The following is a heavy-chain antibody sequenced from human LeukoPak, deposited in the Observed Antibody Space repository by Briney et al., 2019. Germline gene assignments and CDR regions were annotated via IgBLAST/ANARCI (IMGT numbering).Heavy chain of an antibody. CDR1: GGSISSYY. CDR2: IYYSGNT. J-gene: IGHJ4*02. D-gene: IGHD1-20*01. Sequence: SETLSLTCTVSGGSISSYYWSWIRQPPGKGLEWIGFIYYSGNTNYNPSLKSRVTISVDTSKNQFSLKLSSVTAADTAVYYCARDLYNWNSWGQETLVTVSP. CDR3: ARDLYNWNS. V-gene: IGHV4-59*01.